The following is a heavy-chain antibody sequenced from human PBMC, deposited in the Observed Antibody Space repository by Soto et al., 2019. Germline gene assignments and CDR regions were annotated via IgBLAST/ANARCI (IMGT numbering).Heavy chain of an antibody. J-gene: IGHJ6*02. CDR3: ASGPVQTWQVVTAMSLYGMDV. D-gene: IGHD2-21*02. V-gene: IGHV1-69*13. Sequence: SVKVACKASGGTFSSYAISWVRQAPGQGLEWMGGIIPIFGTANYAQKFQGRVTITADESTSTAYMELSSLRSEDTAVYYCASGPVQTWQVVTAMSLYGMDVWGQGTTVTVSS. CDR2: IIPIFGTA. CDR1: GGTFSSYA.